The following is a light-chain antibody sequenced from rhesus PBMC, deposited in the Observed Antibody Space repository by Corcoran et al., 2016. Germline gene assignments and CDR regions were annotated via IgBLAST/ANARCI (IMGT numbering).Light chain of an antibody. J-gene: IGKJ2*01. CDR3: LQYNSDPYS. Sequence: DIQMTQSPSSLSASVGDRVTITCRASQVISSYLSWYQQKPGKAPKLLIYDASTLQNGTPSRFSGGGAGTDFTLSSSSPQAEDFATYYCLQYNSDPYSFGQGTKVEIK. V-gene: IGKV1-43*02. CDR1: QVISSY. CDR2: DAS.